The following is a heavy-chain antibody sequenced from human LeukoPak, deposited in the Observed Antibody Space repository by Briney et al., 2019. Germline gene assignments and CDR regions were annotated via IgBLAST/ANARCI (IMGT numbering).Heavy chain of an antibody. D-gene: IGHD1-1*01. J-gene: IGHJ6*02. Sequence: SETLSLTCAVSGGSISTSNWWSWVRQPPGKGLEWIGEIYHSGSTNYNLSLKSRVTISVDKSKNQFSLKLSSVTAADTAVYYCARVNGVPQRARGYYYYGMDVWGQGTTVTVSS. CDR2: IYHSGST. V-gene: IGHV4-4*02. CDR1: GGSISTSNW. CDR3: ARVNGVPQRARGYYYYGMDV.